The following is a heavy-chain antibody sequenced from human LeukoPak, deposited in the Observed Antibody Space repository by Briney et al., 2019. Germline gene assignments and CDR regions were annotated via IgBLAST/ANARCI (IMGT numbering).Heavy chain of an antibody. CDR3: ARDLGGPDY. CDR2: INSDGSNS. Sequence: PGGSLRLSCAASGFAFSNYWMHWVRHTPGEGLEWVSRINSDGSNSKYADSVKGRFTISRDNAKNTLFLQMNSLRAEDTAVYYCARDLGGPDYWGQGTLVTVSS. CDR1: GFAFSNYW. V-gene: IGHV3-74*01. J-gene: IGHJ4*02. D-gene: IGHD2-15*01.